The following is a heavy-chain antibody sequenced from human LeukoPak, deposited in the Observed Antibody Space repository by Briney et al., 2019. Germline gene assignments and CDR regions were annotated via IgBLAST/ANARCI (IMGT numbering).Heavy chain of an antibody. CDR3: ARGLLAPHYDSSGSDY. V-gene: IGHV3-33*08. CDR1: GFTFSSYG. D-gene: IGHD3-22*01. CDR2: IWYDGSNK. Sequence: PGGSLRLSCAASGFTFSSYGMHWVRQAPGKGLEWVAVIWYDGSNKYYADSVKGRFTISRDNSKNTLYLQMNSLRAEDTAVYYCARGLLAPHYDSSGSDYWGQGTLVTVSS. J-gene: IGHJ4*02.